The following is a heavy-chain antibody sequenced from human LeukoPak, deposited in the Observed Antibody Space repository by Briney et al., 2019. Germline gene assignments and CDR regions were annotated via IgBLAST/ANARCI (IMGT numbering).Heavy chain of an antibody. CDR2: ISSSGSTI. V-gene: IGHV3-11*04. J-gene: IGHJ6*03. Sequence: GGSLRLSCAASGFTFSDYYMSWIRQAPGKGLEWVSYISSSGSTIYYADSVKGRFTISRDNAKNSLYLQMNSLRAEDTAMYYCARDGLAVAAYYYYYMDVWGKGTTVTVSS. CDR1: GFTFSDYY. D-gene: IGHD6-19*01. CDR3: ARDGLAVAAYYYYYMDV.